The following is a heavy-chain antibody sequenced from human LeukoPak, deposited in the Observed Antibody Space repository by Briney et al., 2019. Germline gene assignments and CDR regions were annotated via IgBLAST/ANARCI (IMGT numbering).Heavy chain of an antibody. CDR2: ISGSSKTV. J-gene: IGHJ5*02. CDR3: AKDAYCGGDCYLNWFDP. V-gene: IGHV3-23*01. Sequence: GGSLRLSCAASGFDFNTYAMNWVRQAPGKGLEWISYISGSSKTVFYADSVKGRFTISRDNSKNTLYLQMNSLRAEDTAVYYCAKDAYCGGDCYLNWFDPWGQGTLVTVSS. D-gene: IGHD2-21*02. CDR1: GFDFNTYA.